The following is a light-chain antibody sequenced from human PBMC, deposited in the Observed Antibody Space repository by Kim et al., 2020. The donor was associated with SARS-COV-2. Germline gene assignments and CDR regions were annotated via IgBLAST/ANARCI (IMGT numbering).Light chain of an antibody. V-gene: IGLV1-44*01. J-gene: IGLJ2*01. CDR1: SCNVASIT. CDR2: SNN. CDR3: AVWDDSLNAVV. Sequence: GQRVTTYCPGSSCNVASITVDWYQQLRGPAPKLLIYSNNQRPSEVPDRFSGSKPGTSASLAISGLQSEEEAHYYCAVWDDSLNAVVFGGGSQLTVL.